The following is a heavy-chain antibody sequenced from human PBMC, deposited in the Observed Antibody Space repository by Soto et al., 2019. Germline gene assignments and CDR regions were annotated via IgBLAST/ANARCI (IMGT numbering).Heavy chain of an antibody. V-gene: IGHV3-23*01. Sequence: GGSLRLSCAASGFTFSNYAMNWVRQAPGKGLEWVSVTSGSGGSASYADSVQGRFTISRDNSKNTLYLQMSSLRTEDTAVYYCAHPRGYGVFDAVDIWGQGTMVTVSS. CDR3: AHPRGYGVFDAVDI. CDR2: TSGSGGSA. D-gene: IGHD4-17*01. J-gene: IGHJ3*02. CDR1: GFTFSNYA.